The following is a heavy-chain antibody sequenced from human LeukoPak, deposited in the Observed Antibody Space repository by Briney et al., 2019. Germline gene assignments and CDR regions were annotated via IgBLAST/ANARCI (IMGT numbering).Heavy chain of an antibody. CDR2: MYSGGST. CDR1: GFSFSSYA. J-gene: IGHJ4*02. V-gene: IGHV3-66*01. CDR3: ARGRLGVRAADY. Sequence: GGSLRLSCAASGFSFSSYAMNWVRQAPGKGLEWVSVMYSGGSTYYGESVKGRFTISRDNSKNTLYLQMNSLRAEDTAVYYCARGRLGVRAADYWGQGTLVTVSS. D-gene: IGHD3-10*01.